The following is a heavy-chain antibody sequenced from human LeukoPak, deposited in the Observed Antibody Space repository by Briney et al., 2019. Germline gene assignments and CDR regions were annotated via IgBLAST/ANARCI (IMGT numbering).Heavy chain of an antibody. CDR1: GYTFTSYG. J-gene: IGHJ4*02. V-gene: IGHV1-18*01. CDR3: ARGGDIVVVPAAMERWQWFAPDY. D-gene: IGHD2-2*01. CDR2: ISAYNGNI. Sequence: ASVKVCCKASGYTFTSYGISWVRQAPGQGLGWMGWISAYNGNINYAQKLQGRVTMTTDTSTSTAYMELSRLRSDDTAVYYCARGGDIVVVPAAMERWQWFAPDYWGQGTLVTVSS.